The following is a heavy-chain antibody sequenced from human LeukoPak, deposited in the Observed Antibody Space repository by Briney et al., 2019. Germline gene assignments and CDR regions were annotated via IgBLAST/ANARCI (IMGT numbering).Heavy chain of an antibody. Sequence: GGSLRLSCAASGFTFSSYAMSWVRQAPGKGLEWVSHISNNGVSKSYADSVKGRYTISRDNSKNTLYLQLNSLRAEDTAVYYCAKPHTPYCSGGTCYVFDFWGQGTLVTVSS. V-gene: IGHV3-23*01. CDR1: GFTFSSYA. J-gene: IGHJ4*02. CDR2: ISNNGVSK. D-gene: IGHD2-15*01. CDR3: AKPHTPYCSGGTCYVFDF.